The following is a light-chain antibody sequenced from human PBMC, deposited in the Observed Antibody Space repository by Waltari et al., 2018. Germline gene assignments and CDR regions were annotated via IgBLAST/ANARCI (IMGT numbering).Light chain of an antibody. CDR1: SSNIGRNT. V-gene: IGLV1-44*01. J-gene: IGLJ2*01. CDR3: AAWDDSLNGPV. CDR2: SNN. Sequence: QSVLTQPPSASGTPGQRFTISCSGSSSNIGRNTVNWYQQLPGTAPKPLIYSNNQRPAGGPDRFAGSKSGTSASLAISGLQSEDEADYYCAAWDDSLNGPVFGGGTKLTVL.